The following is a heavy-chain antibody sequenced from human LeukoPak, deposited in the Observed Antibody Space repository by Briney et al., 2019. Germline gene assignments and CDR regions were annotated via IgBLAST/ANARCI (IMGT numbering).Heavy chain of an antibody. CDR1: GYTFTSYD. J-gene: IGHJ6*03. Sequence: ASVMVSCKASGYTFTSYDINWVRQATGQGLEWMGWMNPNSGNTGYAQKFQGRVTITRNTSISTAYMELSSLRSEDTAVYYCARGLGSSTRWGRYYYMDVWGKGTTVTVSS. CDR3: ARGLGSSTRWGRYYYMDV. D-gene: IGHD3-16*01. V-gene: IGHV1-8*03. CDR2: MNPNSGNT.